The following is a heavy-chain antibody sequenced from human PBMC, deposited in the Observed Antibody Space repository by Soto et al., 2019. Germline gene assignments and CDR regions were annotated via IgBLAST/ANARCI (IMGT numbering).Heavy chain of an antibody. Sequence: QVQLQESGPGLVKPSETLSLTCTVSGGSITNYYCSWFRQPPGKGLEWIGYIQYNGYSAYNLSLKRRVPMSMDTSKTQFSLMLESVTATDTAVYSCARHGFGSLHGLVDVWGQGTTVIVSS. D-gene: IGHD3-10*01. J-gene: IGHJ6*02. V-gene: IGHV4-59*08. CDR3: ARHGFGSLHGLVDV. CDR1: GGSITNYY. CDR2: IQYNGYS.